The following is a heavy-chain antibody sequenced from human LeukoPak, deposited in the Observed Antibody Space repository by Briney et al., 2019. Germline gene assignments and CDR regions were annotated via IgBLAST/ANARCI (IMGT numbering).Heavy chain of an antibody. D-gene: IGHD3-22*01. CDR1: GYTFSNNW. CDR3: ARGPGGRSGYSPLEDYYYYYYMDV. J-gene: IGHJ6*03. V-gene: IGHV1-46*01. Sequence: RASVKVSCKAAGYTFSNNWMHWVRQAPGQGLEGVGIINPNGGYTAYAQKFQGRVTLTRDMSTTSVYMELTSLRSEDTAVYYCARGPGGRSGYSPLEDYYYYYYMDVWGKGTTVTVSS. CDR2: INPNGGYT.